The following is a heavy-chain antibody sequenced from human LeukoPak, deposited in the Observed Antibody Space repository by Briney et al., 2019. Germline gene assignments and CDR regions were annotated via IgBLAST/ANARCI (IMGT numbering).Heavy chain of an antibody. D-gene: IGHD2-2*01. Sequence: SVKVSCKASGGTLSSYAMNWVRQALGQGLEWMGGIIPIFGTANYAQKFQDRVTITTDESTSTAYMELSSLRSEDTAVYYCARGFAQYQLLTDAFDIWGQGTMVTVSS. J-gene: IGHJ3*02. CDR2: IIPIFGTA. CDR3: ARGFAQYQLLTDAFDI. V-gene: IGHV1-69*05. CDR1: GGTLSSYA.